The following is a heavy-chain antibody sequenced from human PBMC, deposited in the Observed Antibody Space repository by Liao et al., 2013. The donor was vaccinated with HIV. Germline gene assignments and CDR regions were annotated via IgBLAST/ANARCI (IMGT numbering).Heavy chain of an antibody. Sequence: QVQLQESGPGLVKPSQTLSLTCTVSGGSISSGSYYWSWIRQPAGKGLEWIGRIYTSGSTNYNPSLKSRVTISVDTSKNQFSLKLSSVTAADTAVYYCARAREYGAARQYYFDYWGQGTLVT. CDR1: GGSISSGSYY. J-gene: IGHJ4*02. CDR3: ARAREYGAARQYYFDY. CDR2: IYTSGST. V-gene: IGHV4-61*02. D-gene: IGHD6-6*01.